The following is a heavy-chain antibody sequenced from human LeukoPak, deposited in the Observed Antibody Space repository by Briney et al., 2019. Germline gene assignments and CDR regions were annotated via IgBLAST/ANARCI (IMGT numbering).Heavy chain of an antibody. J-gene: IGHJ6*03. CDR3: AKRADGCSGVSCYYYYMDV. CDR1: GFTFSNYA. CDR2: ISGVGDST. Sequence: GGSLRLSRAASGFTFSNYAMNWVRQAPGKGLEWVSTISGVGDSTYYAESVKGRFTMSRDNSKNTVYLQMNSLRVEDTAIYYCAKRADGCSGVSCYYYYMDVWGKGTTVTVSS. V-gene: IGHV3-23*01. D-gene: IGHD2-15*01.